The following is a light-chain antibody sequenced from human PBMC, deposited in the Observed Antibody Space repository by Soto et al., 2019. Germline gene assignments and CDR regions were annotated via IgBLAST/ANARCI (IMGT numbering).Light chain of an antibody. CDR2: DAS. CDR3: QQRSNGPSLT. J-gene: IGKJ4*01. Sequence: EIVLTQSPATLSLSPGERATLSCRASQSVSSYLAWYQQKPGQAPRLLIYDASNRATGIPARFSGSGSETDFTLTISSLEPEDFAVYYCQQRSNGPSLTFGGGTKVEIK. V-gene: IGKV3-11*01. CDR1: QSVSSY.